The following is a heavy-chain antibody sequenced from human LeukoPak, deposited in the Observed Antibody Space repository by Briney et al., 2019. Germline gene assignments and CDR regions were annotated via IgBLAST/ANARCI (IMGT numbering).Heavy chain of an antibody. CDR3: ARDWFDGDYDRFDY. J-gene: IGHJ4*02. V-gene: IGHV3-7*03. Sequence: GGSLRLSCAVSGFTFSSYWMSWFRQAPGKGLEWVANINKDGSQKFSVDSVKGRFTISRDNAKNSLSLQMNSLRVEDTAVYYCARDWFDGDYDRFDYWGQGTLVTVSS. D-gene: IGHD4-17*01. CDR1: GFTFSSYW. CDR2: INKDGSQK.